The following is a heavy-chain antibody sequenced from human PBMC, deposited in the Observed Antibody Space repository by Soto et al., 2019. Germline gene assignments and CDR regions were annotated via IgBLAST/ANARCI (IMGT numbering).Heavy chain of an antibody. CDR2: IYYSGST. D-gene: IGHD3-22*01. Sequence: NPSETLSLTCTVSGGSISSYYWSWIRQPPGKGLEWIGYIYYSGSTNYNPSLKSRVTISVYTSKNQFSLKLSSVTAADTAVYYCARTKTYCYDSSGYSPRVYFDYWGQGTLVTVSS. CDR1: GGSISSYY. CDR3: ARTKTYCYDSSGYSPRVYFDY. V-gene: IGHV4-59*01. J-gene: IGHJ4*02.